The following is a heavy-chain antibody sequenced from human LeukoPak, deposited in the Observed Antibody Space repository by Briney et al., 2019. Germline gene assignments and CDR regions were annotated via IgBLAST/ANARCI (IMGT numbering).Heavy chain of an antibody. Sequence: ASVKVSCKASGYTFTSYYMHWERQAPGQGLEWMGIINPSGGSTSYAQKFQGRVTMTRDTSTSTVYMELSSLRSEDTAVYYCARGGGPQIFGELFYFDYWGQGTLVTVSS. D-gene: IGHD3-10*01. CDR1: GYTFTSYY. V-gene: IGHV1-46*01. J-gene: IGHJ4*02. CDR2: INPSGGST. CDR3: ARGGGPQIFGELFYFDY.